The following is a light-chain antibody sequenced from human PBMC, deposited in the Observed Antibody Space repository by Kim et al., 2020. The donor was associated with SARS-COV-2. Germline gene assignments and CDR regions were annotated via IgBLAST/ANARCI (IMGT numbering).Light chain of an antibody. J-gene: IGLJ2*01. CDR1: SANIGSNS. V-gene: IGLV1-44*01. CDR2: SNN. Sequence: GQRVTIACSGSSANIGSNSVNWYQQLPGTAPKLLIYSNNQRPSGVPDRFSGSKSGTSASLAISGLQSEDEADYYCAAWDDSLNGVVFGGGTQLT. CDR3: AAWDDSLNGVV.